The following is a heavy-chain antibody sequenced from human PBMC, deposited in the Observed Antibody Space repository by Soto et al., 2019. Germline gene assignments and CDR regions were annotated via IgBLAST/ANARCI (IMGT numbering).Heavy chain of an antibody. J-gene: IGHJ4*02. Sequence: QITLKEAGPTLVKPTQALTLTCSFSGFSLITSGVGVGWIRQPPGKALEWLALIYWDDDTGYSRSLRNRLNITNDTSRNQVVLTMTNMDPADTATYYCAHTMAPRIFDSWGQGTLVTVSS. CDR3: AHTMAPRIFDS. V-gene: IGHV2-5*02. CDR2: IYWDDDT. CDR1: GFSLITSGVG.